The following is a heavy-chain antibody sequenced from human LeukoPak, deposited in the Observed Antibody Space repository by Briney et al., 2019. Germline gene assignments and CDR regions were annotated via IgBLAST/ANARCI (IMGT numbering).Heavy chain of an antibody. D-gene: IGHD6-13*01. Sequence: PSETLSLTCAVYGKSLSSYYWTWVRQPPGKGLEWIGEISHSGGANYSPSLKSRVTISLDTSKNQFSLRLTSVTAADTAVYYCARTKPIIAAADTVRWFDPWGQGTLVTVSS. V-gene: IGHV4-34*01. J-gene: IGHJ5*02. CDR2: ISHSGGA. CDR3: ARTKPIIAAADTVRWFDP. CDR1: GKSLSSYY.